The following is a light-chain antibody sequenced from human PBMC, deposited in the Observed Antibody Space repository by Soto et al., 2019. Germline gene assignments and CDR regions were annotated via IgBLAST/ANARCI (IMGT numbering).Light chain of an antibody. CDR1: SSDIGGYNY. CDR3: SSYTSSSTLYV. J-gene: IGLJ1*01. Sequence: QSALTQPASVSGSAGQSITISCAGTSSDIGGYNYVSWYQQHPGKAPKVMIYEVSNRPSGVSNRFSGSKSGNTASLTISGLQAEDEADYYCSSYTSSSTLYVFGSGTKVTVL. CDR2: EVS. V-gene: IGLV2-14*01.